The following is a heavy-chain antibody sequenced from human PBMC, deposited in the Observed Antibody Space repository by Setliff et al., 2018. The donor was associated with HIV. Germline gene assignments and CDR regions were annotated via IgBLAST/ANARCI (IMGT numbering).Heavy chain of an antibody. D-gene: IGHD3-16*01. CDR3: ARRTFGSGRIDP. CDR1: SDSISSVSYY. J-gene: IGHJ5*02. V-gene: IGHV4-61*09. Sequence: SETLSLTCSASSDSISSVSYYWRWIRLPAGKGLDWIGQIHTSGSTNYNPSLKSRLTISIDTSKTQFSLNLNSVTVTDTAVYYCARRTFGSGRIDPWGQGTLVTVSS. CDR2: IHTSGST.